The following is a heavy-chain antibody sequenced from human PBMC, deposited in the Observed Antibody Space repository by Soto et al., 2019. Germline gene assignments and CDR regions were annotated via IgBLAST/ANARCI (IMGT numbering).Heavy chain of an antibody. CDR2: VSTHNANP. CDR1: GYTFTSYG. Sequence: ASVKVSCKASGYTFTSYGISWVRQAPGQGLEWLGWVSTHNANPNYAQKVQGRGTMTTDTSTRTAYTELRSLTADDTAVYYCARGSGFWESSFDYWGLGTLVTVSS. CDR3: ARGSGFWESSFDY. D-gene: IGHD3-10*01. V-gene: IGHV1-18*04. J-gene: IGHJ4*02.